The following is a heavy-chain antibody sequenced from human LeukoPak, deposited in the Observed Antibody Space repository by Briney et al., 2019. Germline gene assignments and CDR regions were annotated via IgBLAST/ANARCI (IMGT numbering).Heavy chain of an antibody. J-gene: IGHJ4*02. D-gene: IGHD3-22*01. CDR2: ISGDGGST. CDR1: GFTFDDHA. CDR3: ARGTYYYDSSGYDFDY. V-gene: IGHV3-43*02. Sequence: GGSLRLSCAASGFTFDDHAMHWVRQAPGKGLEWVSLISGDGGSTYYADSVKGRFTISRDNSKNSLYLQMNSLRAEDTAVYYCARGTYYYDSSGYDFDYWGQGALVTVSS.